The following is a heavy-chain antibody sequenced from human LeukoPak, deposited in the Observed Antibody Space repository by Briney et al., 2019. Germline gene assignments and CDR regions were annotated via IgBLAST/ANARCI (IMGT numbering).Heavy chain of an antibody. V-gene: IGHV3-21*01. Sequence: GGSLRLSCAASGFTFRSYSMNWVRQAPGKGLEWVSSISSSSSYIYYADSVKGRFTISRDNAKNSLYLQVNSLRAEDTAVYCCARDPPASIVGATRGVDYWGQGTLVTVSS. CDR2: ISSSSSYI. CDR3: ARDPPASIVGATRGVDY. D-gene: IGHD1-26*01. J-gene: IGHJ4*02. CDR1: GFTFRSYS.